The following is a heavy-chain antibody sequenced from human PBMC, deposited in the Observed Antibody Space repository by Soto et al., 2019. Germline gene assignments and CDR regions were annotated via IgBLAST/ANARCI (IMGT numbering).Heavy chain of an antibody. CDR2: VYSTGRA. J-gene: IGHJ6*02. D-gene: IGHD1-26*01. CDR1: GASVGSFY. V-gene: IGHV4-4*07. Sequence: SETLSLTCNVSGASVGSFYWSWIRQSAGKGLEWIGRVYSTGRATYNPALQGRVTISLDRSNNQFSLEMNSVTAADTAVYFCARDASGTGLDVWGRSTTVTVSS. CDR3: ARDASGTGLDV.